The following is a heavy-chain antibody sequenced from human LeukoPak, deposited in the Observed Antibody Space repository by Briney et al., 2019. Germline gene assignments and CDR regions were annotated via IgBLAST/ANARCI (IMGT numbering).Heavy chain of an antibody. CDR2: ISSSSSYI. D-gene: IGHD2-2*01. V-gene: IGHV3-21*01. Sequence: GGSLRLSCAASGFTFSSYSMNWVRQAPGKGLECVSSISSSSSYIYYADSVKGRFTISRDNAKNSLFLQMNSLRAEDTAIYYCARQERYCSSISCLDPWGQGTLVTVSS. CDR1: GFTFSSYS. J-gene: IGHJ5*02. CDR3: ARQERYCSSISCLDP.